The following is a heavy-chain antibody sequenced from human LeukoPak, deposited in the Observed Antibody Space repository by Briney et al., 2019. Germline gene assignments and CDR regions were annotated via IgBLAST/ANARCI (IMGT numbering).Heavy chain of an antibody. V-gene: IGHV1-2*02. D-gene: IGHD3-3*01. CDR1: GYTFTGYY. J-gene: IGHJ4*02. CDR3: ARSAIFGVVIMNYFDY. CDR2: INPNSGGT. Sequence: ASVKVSCKASGYTFTGYYMHWVRQAPGQGLEWMGWINPNSGGTNYAQKFQGRVTMTRDTSISTAYMELSRLRSDDTAVYYCARSAIFGVVIMNYFDYWGQGTLDTVSS.